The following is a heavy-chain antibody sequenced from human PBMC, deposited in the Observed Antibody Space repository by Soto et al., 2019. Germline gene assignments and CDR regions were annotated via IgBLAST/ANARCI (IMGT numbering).Heavy chain of an antibody. CDR2: MSHSGGT. CDR3: ARVERGTATTVVAAFDI. J-gene: IGHJ3*02. CDR1: GGFVTSGSYY. V-gene: IGHV4-34*01. Sequence: QVQLQQWGAGLLKPSETLSLTCAVYGGFVTSGSYYWSWIRQPPGKGLEWIGEMSHSGGTHFNPSLKCRFTISVDTWKNQFTLKMSSVTAADTALYYCARVERGTATTVVAAFDIWGPGTMVTVSS. D-gene: IGHD1-1*01.